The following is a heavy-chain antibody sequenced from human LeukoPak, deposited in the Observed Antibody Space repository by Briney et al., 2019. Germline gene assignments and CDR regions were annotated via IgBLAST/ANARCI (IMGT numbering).Heavy chain of an antibody. V-gene: IGHV4-31*03. D-gene: IGHD1-1*01. Sequence: PSQTLSLTCTVSGGSISSGGYYWSWIRQHPGKGLEWIGYIYYSGSTYYNPSLKSRVTISVDTSKNQFSLKLSSVTAADTAVYYCARAGTADGSFDYWGQGTLVTVSS. CDR3: ARAGTADGSFDY. CDR1: GGSISSGGYY. J-gene: IGHJ4*02. CDR2: IYYSGST.